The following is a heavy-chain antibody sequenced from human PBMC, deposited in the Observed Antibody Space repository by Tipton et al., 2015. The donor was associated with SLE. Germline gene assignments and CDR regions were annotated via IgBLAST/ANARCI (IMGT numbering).Heavy chain of an antibody. CDR3: ARGRVAPHY. V-gene: IGHV4-34*01. J-gene: IGHJ4*02. D-gene: IGHD3-3*01. CDR1: GGSFSGYY. Sequence: GLVKPSETLSLTCAVYGGSFSGYYWSWIRQPPGKGLEWIGEINHSGSTNYNPSLKNRVTISVDTSKNQFSLKLNSMTAADTAVYYCARGRVAPHYWGQGTLVTVSS. CDR2: INHSGST.